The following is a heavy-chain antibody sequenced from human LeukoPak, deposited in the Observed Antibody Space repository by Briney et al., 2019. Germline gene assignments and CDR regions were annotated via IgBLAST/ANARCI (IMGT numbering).Heavy chain of an antibody. CDR1: GFTFTSSA. D-gene: IGHD3-22*01. Sequence: ASVKVSCKASGFTFTSSAMQWVRQARGQRLEWIGWINPNSGGTNYAQKFQGRVTMTRDTSISTAYMELSRLRSDDTAVYYCARGEGYYYEVGAFDIWGQGTMVTVSS. CDR3: ARGEGYYYEVGAFDI. V-gene: IGHV1-2*02. J-gene: IGHJ3*02. CDR2: INPNSGGT.